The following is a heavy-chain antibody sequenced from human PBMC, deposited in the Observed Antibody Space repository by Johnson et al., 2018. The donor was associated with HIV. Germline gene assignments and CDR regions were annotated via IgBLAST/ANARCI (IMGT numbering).Heavy chain of an antibody. CDR2: ISYDGWSN. V-gene: IGHV3-30*04. CDR3: VRGLDI. CDR1: GFTFSSYP. Sequence: QLVESGGGVVQPGKSLRLSCAASGFTFSSYPMHWVRQAPGKGLEWVSVISYDGWSNFYEDPAKGRFTISRDNSKNTLYLQMNSLRAEDTAVYYCVRGLDIWGQGTEVTVSS. J-gene: IGHJ3*02.